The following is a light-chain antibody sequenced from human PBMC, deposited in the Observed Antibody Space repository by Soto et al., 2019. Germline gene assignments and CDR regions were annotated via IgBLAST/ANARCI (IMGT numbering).Light chain of an antibody. CDR3: CSYAGSYTFEV. CDR2: DVS. Sequence: QSALTQPRSVSGSPGQSVTISCTGTSSDVGGYSYVSWYQHHPGKAPKLMIYDVSKRPSGVPDRFSGSKSGNTASLTISGLQAEDEADYYGCSYAGSYTFEVFGTGTKVTVL. J-gene: IGLJ1*01. V-gene: IGLV2-11*01. CDR1: SSDVGGYSY.